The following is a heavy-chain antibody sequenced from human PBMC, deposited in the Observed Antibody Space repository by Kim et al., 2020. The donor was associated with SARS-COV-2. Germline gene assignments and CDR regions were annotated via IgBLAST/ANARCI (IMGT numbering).Heavy chain of an antibody. D-gene: IGHD6-13*01. CDR1: GFTFSNAW. J-gene: IGHJ6*02. V-gene: IGHV3-15*01. CDR3: TTDLNRRAAAAFYYYGMDV. CDR2: IKSKTDGGTT. Sequence: GGSLRLSCAASGFTFSNAWMSWVRQAPGKGLEWVGRIKSKTDGGTTDYAAPVKGRFTISRDDSKNTLYLQMNSLKTEDTAVYYCTTDLNRRAAAAFYYYGMDVWGQGTTVTVSS.